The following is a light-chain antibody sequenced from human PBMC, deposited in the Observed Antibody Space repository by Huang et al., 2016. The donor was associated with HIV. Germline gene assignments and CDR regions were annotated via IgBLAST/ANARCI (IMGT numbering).Light chain of an antibody. CDR3: QQYSNWLYT. J-gene: IGKJ2*01. Sequence: IVMTQSPTTLSVSPGERATLSCRARQSVSSNLAWYQQKIGQTHRLLIYGASTRATDVPARFNASGSGTDFTLTINSLQSEDFAVYYCQQYSNWLYTFGQGTKVEIK. CDR2: GAS. V-gene: IGKV3-15*01. CDR1: QSVSSN.